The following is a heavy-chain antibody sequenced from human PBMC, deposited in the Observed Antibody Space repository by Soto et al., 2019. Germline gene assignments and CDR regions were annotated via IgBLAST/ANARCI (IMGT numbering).Heavy chain of an antibody. CDR3: ARQGQQWLPHNWFDP. D-gene: IGHD6-19*01. V-gene: IGHV4-59*08. CDR2: IYYSGST. J-gene: IGHJ5*02. CDR1: GGSISSYY. Sequence: SETLSLTCTVSGGSISSYYWSWIRQPPGKGLEWIGYIYYSGSTNYNPSLKSRVTISVDTSKNQFSLKLSSVTAADTAVYYCARQGQQWLPHNWFDPWGQGTLVTVSS.